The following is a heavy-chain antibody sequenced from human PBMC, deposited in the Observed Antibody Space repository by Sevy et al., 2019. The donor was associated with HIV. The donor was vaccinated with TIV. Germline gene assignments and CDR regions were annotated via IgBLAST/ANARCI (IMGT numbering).Heavy chain of an antibody. D-gene: IGHD3-22*01. CDR3: AADLEYYYDSRGYPDAFDI. J-gene: IGHJ3*02. V-gene: IGHV1-58*01. CDR1: GFTFTSSA. CDR2: IVVGSGNT. Sequence: ASVKVSCKAYGFTFTSSAVQWVRQARGQRLEWIGWIVVGSGNTNYAQKFQERVTITRDMSTSTAYMDLSSLRSEDTAVYYCAADLEYYYDSRGYPDAFDIWGQGTMVTVSS.